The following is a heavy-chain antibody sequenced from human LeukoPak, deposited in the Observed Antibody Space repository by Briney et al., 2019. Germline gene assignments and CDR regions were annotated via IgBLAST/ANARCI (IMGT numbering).Heavy chain of an antibody. J-gene: IGHJ4*02. CDR2: FDPEDGEA. V-gene: IGHV1-24*01. CDR3: VTDIRSGWKNY. CDR1: GYTLTEVS. Sequence: ASVKVSCKVSGYTLTEVSIHWVRQAPGQGLEWMGGFDPEDGEAIYAQKIQGRVTLTEVASIDTAYLELRSLRSEDTAVYYCVTDIRSGWKNYWGQGTLITVSS. D-gene: IGHD6-19*01.